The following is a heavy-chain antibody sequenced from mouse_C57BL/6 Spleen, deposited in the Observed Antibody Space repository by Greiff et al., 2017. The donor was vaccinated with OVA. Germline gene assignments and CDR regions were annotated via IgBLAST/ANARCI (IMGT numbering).Heavy chain of an antibody. J-gene: IGHJ3*01. V-gene: IGHV3-6*01. CDR3: ARALFYGSSYGFAY. CDR2: ISYDGSN. CDR1: GYSITSGYY. D-gene: IGHD1-1*01. Sequence: EVQLQESGPGLVKPSQSLSLTCSVTGYSITSGYYWNWIRQFPGNKLEWMGYISYDGSNNYNPSLKNRISITRDTSKNQFFLKLNSVTTEDTATYYCARALFYGSSYGFAYWGQGTLVTVSA.